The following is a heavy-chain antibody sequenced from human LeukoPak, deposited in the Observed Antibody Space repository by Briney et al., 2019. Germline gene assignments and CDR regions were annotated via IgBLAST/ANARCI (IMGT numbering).Heavy chain of an antibody. CDR2: INHSGST. V-gene: IGHV4-34*01. CDR1: GGSFSGYY. D-gene: IGHD3-10*01. J-gene: IGHJ3*02. Sequence: PSETLSLTCAVYGGSFSGYYWSWIRQPPGKGLEWIGEINHSGSTNYSPSLKSRVTISLDTSRNQFSLKLNSVTAADTAVYYCAKSNGYGLIDIWGQGTMVTVSS. CDR3: AKSNGYGLIDI.